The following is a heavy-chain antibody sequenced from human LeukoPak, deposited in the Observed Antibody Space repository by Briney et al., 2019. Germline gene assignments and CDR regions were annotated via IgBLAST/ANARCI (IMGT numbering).Heavy chain of an antibody. CDR2: IYYSGGT. V-gene: IGHV4-59*01. J-gene: IGHJ4*02. Sequence: PSETLSLTCTVSGGSISSYYWSWIRQPPGKGLEWIGYIYYSGGTNYNPSLKSRVTISVDTSKNQFSLKLSSVTAADTAVYYCARRGIAAAGSGVFDYWGQGTLVTVSS. D-gene: IGHD6-13*01. CDR1: GGSISSYY. CDR3: ARRGIAAAGSGVFDY.